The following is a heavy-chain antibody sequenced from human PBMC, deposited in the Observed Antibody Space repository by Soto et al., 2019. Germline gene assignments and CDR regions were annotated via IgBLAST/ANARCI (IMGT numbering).Heavy chain of an antibody. CDR2: VSGTGGSA. CDR1: GFTFSSYA. Sequence: EVQLLESGGGLVRPGGSLRLSCAASGFTFSSYAMTWVRQAPGKGLEWVSGVSGTGGSAYYADSVKGRFTISRDKSTNTLYLQMNSLRAEDTAFYYCARDVWSRASGPPDSWGQGTLVTVSS. CDR3: ARDVWSRASGPPDS. V-gene: IGHV3-23*01. J-gene: IGHJ4*02. D-gene: IGHD3-10*01.